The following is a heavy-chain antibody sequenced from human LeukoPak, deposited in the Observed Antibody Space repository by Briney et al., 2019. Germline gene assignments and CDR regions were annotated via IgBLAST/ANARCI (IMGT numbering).Heavy chain of an antibody. CDR1: GYTFTSYG. Sequence: ASVKVSCKASGYTFTSYGISWVRQAPGQGLEWMGWISAYNGNTNYAQKLQGRVTMTTDTSTSTAHMELRSLRSDDTAVYYCARRVVVPETEFDYWGQGTLVTVSS. J-gene: IGHJ4*02. D-gene: IGHD2-2*01. CDR3: ARRVVVPETEFDY. CDR2: ISAYNGNT. V-gene: IGHV1-18*01.